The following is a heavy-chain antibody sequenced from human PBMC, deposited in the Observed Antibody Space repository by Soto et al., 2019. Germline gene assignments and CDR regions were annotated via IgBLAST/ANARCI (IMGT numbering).Heavy chain of an antibody. Sequence: SETLSLTCAVYGGSFSGYYWSWIRQPPGKGLEWIGEINHSGSTNYNPSLKSRVTISVDTSKNQFSLKLSSVTAADKAVYYCARLSLWYYGSGTYLRSSWFDPCGQGTLVTVYS. CDR2: INHSGST. D-gene: IGHD3-10*01. J-gene: IGHJ5*02. CDR1: GGSFSGYY. V-gene: IGHV4-34*01. CDR3: ARLSLWYYGSGTYLRSSWFDP.